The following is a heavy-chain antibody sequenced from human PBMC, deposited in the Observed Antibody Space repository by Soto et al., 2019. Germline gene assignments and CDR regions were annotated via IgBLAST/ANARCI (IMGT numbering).Heavy chain of an antibody. D-gene: IGHD2-15*01. J-gene: IGHJ5*02. CDR2: IYHTGTT. Sequence: QLRESGPGLVKPSGSLSLTCFVSGASISSTYWWSWVRQTPGKRLEWIGQIYHTGTTSYTPAHKNRVTISLDKANNQFSLRLTSMTAADTAVYYCATLPPRFVVVMTDLPTWGQGTLVTVSS. V-gene: IGHV4-4*02. CDR1: GASISSTYW. CDR3: ATLPPRFVVVMTDLPT.